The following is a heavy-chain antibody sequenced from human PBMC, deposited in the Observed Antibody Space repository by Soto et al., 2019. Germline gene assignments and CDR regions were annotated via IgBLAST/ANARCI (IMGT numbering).Heavy chain of an antibody. J-gene: IGHJ5*02. D-gene: IGHD2-15*01. CDR1: GGSVSSRSYF. V-gene: IGHV4-39*01. Sequence: QVQVQESGPGLVKPSDTLSLTCSVSGGSVSSRSYFWGWIRQPPGKGLEWVGTIYYNGSTYYNPSLKSRVTFSVDTSKTHFSLKLTSVTASDTSVYYCARQRVVPATPTNWFDPWGQGTLVTVSS. CDR3: ARQRVVPATPTNWFDP. CDR2: IYYNGST.